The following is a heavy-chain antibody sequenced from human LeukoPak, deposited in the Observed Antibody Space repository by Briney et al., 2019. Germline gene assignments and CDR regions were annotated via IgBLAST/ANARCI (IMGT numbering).Heavy chain of an antibody. CDR1: RFTFRNFP. CDR3: VKEDSAYYDY. CDR2: ISANGDDT. V-gene: IGHV3-64D*06. Sequence: GGSLRLSCSASRFTFRNFPMHWVRQARTKGLEYVAAISANGDDTYYKDSVKGRFTISRDNYKNTLNLQLSSLKSDDTAVYYCVKEDSAYYDYWGQGTLVTVSS. D-gene: IGHD5-18*01. J-gene: IGHJ4*02.